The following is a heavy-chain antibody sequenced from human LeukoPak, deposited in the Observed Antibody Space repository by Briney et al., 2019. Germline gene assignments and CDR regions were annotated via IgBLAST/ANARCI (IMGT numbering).Heavy chain of an antibody. CDR2: IYPGDSDV. CDR1: GYTVTSNW. CDR3: ARGGYTSGWYYFDY. Sequence: GESLKISCKTSGYTVTSNWTGWVLQMPGKGLEWVGVIYPGDSDVRYSPSFRGQVTISADKSISTAYLQWTRLETSDTAIFYCARGGYTSGWYYFDYWAQGPLVTVSS. J-gene: IGHJ4*02. D-gene: IGHD6-19*01. V-gene: IGHV5-51*01.